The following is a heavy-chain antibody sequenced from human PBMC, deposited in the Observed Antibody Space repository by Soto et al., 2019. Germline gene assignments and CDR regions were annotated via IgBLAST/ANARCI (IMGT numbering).Heavy chain of an antibody. CDR1: IGSITSTNW. Sequence: QVQLQQSGPGLVKPSGTLSLTCAVSIGSITSTNWWTWVRQPPGKELEWLGEIYHTGSTNYNPSLRSRVTISVDKSKNQFSLRLFSVTAADTAVYYCGAHAGATYGPLDYWGRGTRVTVS. V-gene: IGHV4-4*02. CDR3: GAHAGATYGPLDY. D-gene: IGHD4-17*01. J-gene: IGHJ4*02. CDR2: IYHTGST.